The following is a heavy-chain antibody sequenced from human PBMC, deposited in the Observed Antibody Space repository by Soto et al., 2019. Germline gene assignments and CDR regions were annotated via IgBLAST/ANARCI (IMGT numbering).Heavy chain of an antibody. CDR1: GFSLSTSGEG. V-gene: IGHV2-5*02. CDR2: IYWDDDK. J-gene: IGHJ3*02. CDR3: AQTDTAKVPSQALDI. D-gene: IGHD5-18*01. Sequence: QITLKESGPTLVKPTQTLTLTCTFSGFSLSTSGEGVGWIRQPPGTALEWLALIYWDDDKRYIPSRKSRLTITKDTSKNQVVLTMTNMVPMDTATYYCAQTDTAKVPSQALDIWGEGTMVTDSS.